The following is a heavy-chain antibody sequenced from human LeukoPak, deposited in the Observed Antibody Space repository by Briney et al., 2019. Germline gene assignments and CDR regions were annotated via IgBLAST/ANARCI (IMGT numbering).Heavy chain of an antibody. D-gene: IGHD2-15*01. V-gene: IGHV4-39*07. J-gene: IGHJ4*02. CDR2: IYYSGST. Sequence: SETLSLTCTVSGGSISSSNYYWDWIRHPPGKGLEWIGNIYYSGSTYYNPSLKSRVTISVDMSKNQFSLKLSSMTAADTAVYYCARSKLGYCSGSSCGFDYWGQGVLVTVSS. CDR3: ARSKLGYCSGSSCGFDY. CDR1: GGSISSSNYY.